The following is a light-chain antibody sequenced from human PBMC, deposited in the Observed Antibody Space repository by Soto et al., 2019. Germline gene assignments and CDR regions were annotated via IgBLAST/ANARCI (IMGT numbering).Light chain of an antibody. CDR2: DVF. CDR3: QQRSNWPLT. V-gene: IGKV3-11*01. Sequence: EIVLTQSPATLSLSPGERATLSCRASQSVSSYLAWYQQKPGQAPRLLIYDVFNRATGIPARFSGSGSGTDFTLAISSLVPEDFAVYYCQQRSNWPLTFGGGTKVEIK. CDR1: QSVSSY. J-gene: IGKJ4*01.